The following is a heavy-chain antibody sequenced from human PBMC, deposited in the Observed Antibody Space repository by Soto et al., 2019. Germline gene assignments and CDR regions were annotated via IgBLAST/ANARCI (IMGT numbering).Heavy chain of an antibody. CDR2: INHSGSS. J-gene: IGHJ1*01. CDR1: GGSFSGYD. V-gene: IGHV4-34*01. Sequence: SETLSLTCAVYGGSFSGYDWTWIRQPPGTGLEWIGEINHSGSSNYNPSLKSRVTISVDRSKNQFSLKLSSVTAADTAVYYCASSHAGAHITAAVHWGQGTLVTVSS. D-gene: IGHD6-13*01. CDR3: ASSHAGAHITAAVH.